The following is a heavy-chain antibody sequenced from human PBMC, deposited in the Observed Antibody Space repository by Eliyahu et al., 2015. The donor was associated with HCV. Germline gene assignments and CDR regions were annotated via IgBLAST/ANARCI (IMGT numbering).Heavy chain of an antibody. J-gene: IGHJ3*02. CDR2: ISGSGRKT. CDR3: AKSVFSHSYDSSAYTQSAFDI. V-gene: IGHV3-23*01. CDR1: GFTYSXFA. Sequence: EVQLLESGGGLVQPGGSLRLXCAASGFTYSXFALXWVRQAPGKGLGXVSTISGSGRKTYYADSVKGRFTISRDNSKNTLYLQMNSLRVEDTALYYCAKSVFSHSYDSSAYTQSAFDIWGQGTMVTVSS. D-gene: IGHD3-22*01.